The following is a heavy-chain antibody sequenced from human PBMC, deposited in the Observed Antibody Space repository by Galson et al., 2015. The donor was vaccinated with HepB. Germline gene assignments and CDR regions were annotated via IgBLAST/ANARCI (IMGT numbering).Heavy chain of an antibody. Sequence: SLRLSCAASGFTFSNYAIHWVRQAPGKGLEWVAVISYDGNNKYYADSVKGRFTISRDKSKNTLFLQMNSLRAEDTAVYYCARGSVWGSYRWGEFFDFWGQGTLVTVSS. CDR2: ISYDGNNK. CDR3: ARGSVWGSYRWGEFFDF. CDR1: GFTFSNYA. V-gene: IGHV3-30-3*01. D-gene: IGHD3-16*02. J-gene: IGHJ4*02.